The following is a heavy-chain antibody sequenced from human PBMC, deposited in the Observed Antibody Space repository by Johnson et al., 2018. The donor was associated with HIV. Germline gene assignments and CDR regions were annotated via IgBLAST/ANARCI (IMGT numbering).Heavy chain of an antibody. D-gene: IGHD3-22*01. CDR2: IGTAGDT. Sequence: VQLVESGGGLVQPGGSLRLSCAASGFTFSSYDMHWVRQTTGKGLESVSGIGTAGDTYYPDSVKGRFTISRDNSKNTLYLQMNSLRAEDTGVYYCAKNQAKNRKHYDVKMEDAFDIWGQGTMVIVSS. CDR3: AKNQAKNRKHYDVKMEDAFDI. V-gene: IGHV3-13*01. CDR1: GFTFSSYD. J-gene: IGHJ3*02.